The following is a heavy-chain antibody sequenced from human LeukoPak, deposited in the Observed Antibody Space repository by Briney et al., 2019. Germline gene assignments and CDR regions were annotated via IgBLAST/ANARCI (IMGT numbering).Heavy chain of an antibody. V-gene: IGHV1-69*13. CDR1: GGTFSSYA. D-gene: IGHD6-13*01. J-gene: IGHJ6*02. CDR3: AGLPGIAAAGTPIYYYDMDV. CDR2: IIPIFGTA. Sequence: SVKVSCKASGGTFSSYAISWVRQAPGQGLEWMGGIIPIFGTANYAQKFQGRVTITADESTSTACMELSSLRSEDTAVYYCAGLPGIAAAGTPIYYYDMDVWGQGTTVTVSS.